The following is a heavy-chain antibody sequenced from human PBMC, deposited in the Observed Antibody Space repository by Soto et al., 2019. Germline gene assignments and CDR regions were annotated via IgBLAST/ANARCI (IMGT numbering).Heavy chain of an antibody. CDR2: IYHSGST. V-gene: IGHV4-30-2*01. Sequence: PSETLSLTCAVSGGSISSGGYSWSWIRQPPGKGLEWIGYIYHSGSTYYNPSLKSRVTISVDRSKNQFSLKLSSVTAADTAVYYCARGIVATQLTNWFDPWGQGTLVTVSS. J-gene: IGHJ5*02. D-gene: IGHD5-12*01. CDR1: GGSISSGGYS. CDR3: ARGIVATQLTNWFDP.